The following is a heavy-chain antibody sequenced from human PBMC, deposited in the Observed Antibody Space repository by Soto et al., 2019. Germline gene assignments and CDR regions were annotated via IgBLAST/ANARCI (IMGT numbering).Heavy chain of an antibody. J-gene: IGHJ4*02. CDR2: IYYSGST. V-gene: IGHV4-39*01. CDR1: GGSISSSSYY. Sequence: QLQLQESGPGLVKPSETLSLTCTVSGGSISSSSYYWGWIRQPPGKGLEWIGSIYYSGSTYYNPSLKSRVTISVDTSKNQFSLKLSSVTAADTAVYYCARLLRRWMGVPAAADYWGQGTLVTVSS. D-gene: IGHD2-2*01. CDR3: ARLLRRWMGVPAAADY.